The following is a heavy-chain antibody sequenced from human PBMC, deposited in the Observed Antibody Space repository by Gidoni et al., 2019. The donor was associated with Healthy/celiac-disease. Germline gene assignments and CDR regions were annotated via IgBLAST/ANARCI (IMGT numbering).Heavy chain of an antibody. CDR2: INHSGST. J-gene: IGHJ4*02. D-gene: IGHD1-26*01. CDR3: ARGAGGSGSY. CDR1: GGSFSGYY. V-gene: IGHV4-34*01. Sequence: QVQLQQWGAGLLKPSETLSLTCAVYGGSFSGYYWSWIRQPPGKGLEWIGEINHSGSTNYNPYLKSRVTISVDTSKNQFSLKLSSVTAADTAVYYCARGAGGSGSYWGQGTLVTVSS.